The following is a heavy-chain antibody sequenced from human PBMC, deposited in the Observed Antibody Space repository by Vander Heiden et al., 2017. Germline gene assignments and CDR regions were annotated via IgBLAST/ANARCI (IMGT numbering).Heavy chain of an antibody. CDR3: ARRIAVTGTNWFDP. Sequence: EVQLVQSGAEVTKPGESLTISCKGSGYSFTSYGFGWVRQMPGKGLEWMGIIYPGSSDTRYSPSFQGQVTISADKSISTAYLQWSSLKASDTAMYYCARRIAVTGTNWFDPWGQGTLVTVSS. J-gene: IGHJ5*02. V-gene: IGHV5-51*01. CDR1: GYSFTSYG. CDR2: IYPGSSDT. D-gene: IGHD6-19*01.